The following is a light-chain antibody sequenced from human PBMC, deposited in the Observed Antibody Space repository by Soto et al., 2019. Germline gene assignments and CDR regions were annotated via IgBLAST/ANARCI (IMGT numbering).Light chain of an antibody. V-gene: IGLV2-14*03. CDR1: SRDIGGYDF. CDR2: DVS. CDR3: SSFSNSDTPYV. Sequence: QSVLAQPASVSGSPGQSITISCAGSSRDIGGYDFVSWYQQHPGEVPKLIIFDVSDRPSGVSDRFSGSKSCDTASLTISGLQVEDEADYYCSSFSNSDTPYVFGTGTKLTVL. J-gene: IGLJ1*01.